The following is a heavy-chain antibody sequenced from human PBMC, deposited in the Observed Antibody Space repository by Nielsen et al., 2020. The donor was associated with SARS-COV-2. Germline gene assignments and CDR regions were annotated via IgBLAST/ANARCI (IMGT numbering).Heavy chain of an antibody. CDR3: AKDSLGMDV. Sequence: SLKISCAASGFTFSSYAMSWVRQAPGKGLEWVSGISWNSGSIGYADSVKGRFTISRDNAKNSLYLQMNSLRAEDTALYYCAKDSLGMDVWGQGTTVTVSS. J-gene: IGHJ6*02. CDR1: GFTFSSYA. D-gene: IGHD3-16*01. CDR2: ISWNSGSI. V-gene: IGHV3-9*01.